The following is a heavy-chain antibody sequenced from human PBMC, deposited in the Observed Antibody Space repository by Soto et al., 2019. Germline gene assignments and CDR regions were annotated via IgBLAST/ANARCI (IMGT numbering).Heavy chain of an antibody. Sequence: GESLKISCKGSGYSFSTYWIGWVRQMPGKGLEWMGIIYPDDSDTTYSPSFQGQVTISADKSISTAYLQWSSLRASDTAMYYCARSYYSYYGMDVWGQGTTVTVSS. J-gene: IGHJ6*02. D-gene: IGHD3-10*01. V-gene: IGHV5-51*01. CDR1: GYSFSTYW. CDR2: IYPDDSDT. CDR3: ARSYYSYYGMDV.